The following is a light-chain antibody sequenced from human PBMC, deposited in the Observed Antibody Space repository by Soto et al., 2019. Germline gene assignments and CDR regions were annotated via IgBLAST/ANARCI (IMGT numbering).Light chain of an antibody. V-gene: IGKV1-5*01. J-gene: IGKJ5*01. CDR2: DAA. CDR1: QSFLTL. CDR3: QQYKSYSPIT. Sequence: DIQMTQSPSTLSASVGDRVTITCRASQSFLTLLAWYQQKPGKAPKLLIYDAANLQSGVPSRFSSSVAGTEFTLPISSLQPDDVATYYCQQYKSYSPITFGQGTRLESK.